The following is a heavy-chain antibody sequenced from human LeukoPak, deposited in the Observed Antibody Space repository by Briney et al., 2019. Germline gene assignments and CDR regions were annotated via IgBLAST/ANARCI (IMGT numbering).Heavy chain of an antibody. CDR2: ISSSSSTI. J-gene: IGHJ4*02. CDR1: GFTFSSNS. D-gene: IGHD3-22*01. Sequence: PGGSLRLSCAASGFTFSSNSMNWVRQAPGKGLEWVSYISSSSSTIYYADSVKGRFTISRDNAKNSLYLQMNSLRAEDTAVYYCARGALNYYDSSGYYQVFGYWGQGTLVTVSS. V-gene: IGHV3-48*04. CDR3: ARGALNYYDSSGYYQVFGY.